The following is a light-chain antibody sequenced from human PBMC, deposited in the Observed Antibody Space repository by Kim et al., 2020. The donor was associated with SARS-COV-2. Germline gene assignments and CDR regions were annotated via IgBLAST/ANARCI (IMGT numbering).Light chain of an antibody. CDR3: QKYNTAPWT. V-gene: IGKV1-27*01. CDR1: QGISNY. Sequence: DIQMTQSPSSLSASVGDGVTISCRASQGISNYLAWYQQKPGQAPKLLIYAASALQFGVSSRFNGSGSGTDFTLTISDLQPEDVATYYCQKYNTAPWTLATGPRWISN. J-gene: IGKJ1*01. CDR2: AAS.